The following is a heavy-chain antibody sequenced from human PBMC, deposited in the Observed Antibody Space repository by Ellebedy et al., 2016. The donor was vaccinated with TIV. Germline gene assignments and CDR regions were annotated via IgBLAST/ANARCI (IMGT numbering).Heavy chain of an antibody. CDR3: ARDDGASNPSAFDY. J-gene: IGHJ4*02. V-gene: IGHV3-7*01. Sequence: PGGSLRLPCAASGFTLRSYWLAWVRPSSGKWLEWVASKQQDGSVKYYVDSVNGRFTISRDNAKSTLYLQMNSLRAEDTAMYYCARDDGASNPSAFDYWGQGTLVTVSS. CDR2: KQQDGSVK. CDR1: GFTLRSYW. D-gene: IGHD4-11*01.